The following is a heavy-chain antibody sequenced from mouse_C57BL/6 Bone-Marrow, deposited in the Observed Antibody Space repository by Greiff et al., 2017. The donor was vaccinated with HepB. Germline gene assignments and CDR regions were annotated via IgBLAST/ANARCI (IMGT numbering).Heavy chain of an antibody. CDR1: GYTFTSYW. CDR3: ARPHYGSSSYYFDY. J-gene: IGHJ2*01. V-gene: IGHV1-50*01. Sequence: QVQLQQPGAELVKPGASVKLSCKASGYTFTSYWMQWVKQRPGQGLEWIGEIDPSDSYTNYNQKFKGKATLTVDTSSSTAYMQLSSLTSEDSAVYYCARPHYGSSSYYFDYWGQGTTLTGSS. CDR2: IDPSDSYT. D-gene: IGHD1-1*01.